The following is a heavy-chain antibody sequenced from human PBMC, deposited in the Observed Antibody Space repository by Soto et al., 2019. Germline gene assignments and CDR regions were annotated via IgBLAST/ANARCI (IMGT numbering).Heavy chain of an antibody. J-gene: IGHJ5*02. CDR2: IFHSGST. D-gene: IGHD6-19*01. CDR3: ARWYSSGAYRFDP. CDR1: GGPISSSNW. V-gene: IGHV4-4*02. Sequence: SETLSLTCAVSGGPISSSNWWPWVRQPPGKGLEWIGEIFHSGSTNYNPSLKTRVTISADKSISTAYLQWSSLKASDTAMYYCARWYSSGAYRFDPWGQGSLVTVSS.